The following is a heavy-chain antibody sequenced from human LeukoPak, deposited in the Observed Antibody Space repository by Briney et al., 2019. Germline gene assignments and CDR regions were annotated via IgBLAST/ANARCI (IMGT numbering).Heavy chain of an antibody. CDR3: ASGYQQPLDY. D-gene: IGHD2-2*01. CDR1: GFAFSSYS. CDR2: ISSGSSFK. V-gene: IGHV3-21*01. J-gene: IGHJ4*02. Sequence: PGGSLRLSCAASGFAFSSYSMNWVRQAPGKGLEWVSSISSGSSFKYYADSVKGRFTISRDNAKNSLYLQMSSLRAEDTAVYYCASGYQQPLDYWGQGALVTVSS.